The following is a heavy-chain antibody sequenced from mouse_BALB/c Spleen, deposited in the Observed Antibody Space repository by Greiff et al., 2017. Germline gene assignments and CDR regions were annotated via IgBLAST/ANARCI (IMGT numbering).Heavy chain of an antibody. V-gene: IGHV5-6*01. D-gene: IGHD4-1*01. J-gene: IGHJ2*01. CDR2: ISSGGSYT. CDR1: GFTFSSHG. Sequence: EVQLVESGGDLVKPGGSLKLSCAASGFTFSSHGMSWVRQTPDKRLEWVATISSGGSYTYYPDSVKGRFTISRDNAKNTLYLQMSSLKSEDTAMYYCARHETGYYFDYWGQGTTLTVSS. CDR3: ARHETGYYFDY.